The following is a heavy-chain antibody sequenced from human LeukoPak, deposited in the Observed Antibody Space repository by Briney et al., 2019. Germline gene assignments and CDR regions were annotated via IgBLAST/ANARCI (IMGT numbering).Heavy chain of an antibody. D-gene: IGHD6-6*01. CDR1: GDSISSGTYS. V-gene: IGHV4-30-2*01. CDR3: ALRGWQLGY. J-gene: IGHJ4*02. CDR2: ISHSGST. Sequence: PSETLSLTCAVSGDSISSGTYSWTWIRQPPGKGLEWIGFISHSGSTYYNPSLKSRVTKSVDRSENQFSLKLSSVTAADTAVYYCALRGWQLGYWGQGTLVTVSS.